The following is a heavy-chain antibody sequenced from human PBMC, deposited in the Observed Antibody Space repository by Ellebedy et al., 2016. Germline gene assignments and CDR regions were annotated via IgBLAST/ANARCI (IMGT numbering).Heavy chain of an antibody. CDR2: ISSRSSYT. Sequence: GESLKISXAASGFTFSDYYMSWIRQAPGKGLEWVSYISSRSSYTNYADSVKGRFTISGDKAKNSLYLQMNSLRAEDTAVYYCARFLNKSESRSSRSPYYYGLDVWGQGTTVTVSS. CDR3: ARFLNKSESRSSRSPYYYGLDV. D-gene: IGHD3-10*01. V-gene: IGHV3-11*03. CDR1: GFTFSDYY. J-gene: IGHJ6*02.